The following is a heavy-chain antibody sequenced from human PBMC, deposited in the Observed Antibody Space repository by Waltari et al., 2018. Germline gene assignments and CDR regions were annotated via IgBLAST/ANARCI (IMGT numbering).Heavy chain of an antibody. J-gene: IGHJ4*02. CDR2: IYTSGST. V-gene: IGHV4-61*02. D-gene: IGHD6-13*01. Sequence: QVQLQESGPGLVKPSQTLSLTCTVSGGSISSGSYYWSWIRQPAGKGLEWIGRIYTSGSTNYNPSLKSRVTISVDTSKNQFSLKLSSVTAADTAVYYCAREVSSSWFGVVGYFDYWGQGTLVTVSS. CDR1: GGSISSGSYY. CDR3: AREVSSSWFGVVGYFDY.